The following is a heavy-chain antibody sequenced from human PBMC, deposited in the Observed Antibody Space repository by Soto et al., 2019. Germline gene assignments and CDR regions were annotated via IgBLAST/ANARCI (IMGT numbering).Heavy chain of an antibody. CDR2: INAGNGNT. J-gene: IGHJ4*02. D-gene: IGHD6-19*01. Sequence: GASVKVSCKASGYTFTSYAMHWVRQAPGQRLEWMGWINAGNGNTKYSQKFQGRVTITRDTSASTAYMELSSLRSEDTAVYYCARPAHSSGWSHELDYWGQGTLVTVSS. CDR1: GYTFTSYA. CDR3: ARPAHSSGWSHELDY. V-gene: IGHV1-3*01.